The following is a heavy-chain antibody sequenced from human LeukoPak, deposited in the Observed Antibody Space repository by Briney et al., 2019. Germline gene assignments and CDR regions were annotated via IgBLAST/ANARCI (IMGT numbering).Heavy chain of an antibody. J-gene: IGHJ6*02. CDR3: ARVSVVRGVYYYYGMDV. Sequence: SETLSLTCTVSGGSISSGGYYWSWIRQHPGKGLEWIGYIYYSGGTYYNPSLKSRVTISVDTSKNQFSLKLSSVTAADTAVYYCARVSVVRGVYYYYGMDVWGQGTTVTVSS. V-gene: IGHV4-31*03. CDR2: IYYSGGT. CDR1: GGSISSGGYY. D-gene: IGHD3-10*01.